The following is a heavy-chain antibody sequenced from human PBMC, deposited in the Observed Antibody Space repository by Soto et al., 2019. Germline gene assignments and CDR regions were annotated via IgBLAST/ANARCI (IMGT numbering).Heavy chain of an antibody. V-gene: IGHV3-48*02. D-gene: IGHD2-15*01. CDR3: ARDCSGGSCFAFDI. CDR1: GFTFSSYS. J-gene: IGHJ3*02. Sequence: GGSLRLSCAASGFTFSSYSMNWVRQAPGKGLEWVSYISSSSSTIYYADSVKGRFTISRDNAKNSLYLQMNSLRDEDTAVYYCARDCSGGSCFAFDIWGQGTMVTVSS. CDR2: ISSSSSTI.